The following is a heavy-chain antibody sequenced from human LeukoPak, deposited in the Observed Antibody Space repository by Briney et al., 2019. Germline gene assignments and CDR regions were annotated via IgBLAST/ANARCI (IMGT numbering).Heavy chain of an antibody. Sequence: GGSLRLSCAASTFTFSNYWMSWVRQAPGKGLEWVAHIKQDGSEKYYVDSVKGRFTISRDNAKTSLYLQINGLRAEDTAVYYCARDVLAGGATGTFDIWGQGTMVTVSS. J-gene: IGHJ3*02. V-gene: IGHV3-7*03. CDR1: TFTFSNYW. D-gene: IGHD1-14*01. CDR2: IKQDGSEK. CDR3: ARDVLAGGATGTFDI.